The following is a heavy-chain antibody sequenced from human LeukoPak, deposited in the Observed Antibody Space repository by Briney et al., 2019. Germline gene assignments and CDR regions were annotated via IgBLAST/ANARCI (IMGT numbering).Heavy chain of an antibody. CDR2: MHTSGNS. CDR3: ARRSYYYYDSSGYQTPFDY. D-gene: IGHD3-22*01. CDR1: GGSISSINYY. V-gene: IGHV4-61*02. J-gene: IGHJ4*02. Sequence: PSETLSLTCTVSGGSISSINYYWSWIRQPAGKGLEWLGRMHTSGNSDYNPSLRSRVTISVDTSKNQFSLKLSSVTAADTAVYYCARRSYYYYDSSGYQTPFDYWGQGTLVTVSS.